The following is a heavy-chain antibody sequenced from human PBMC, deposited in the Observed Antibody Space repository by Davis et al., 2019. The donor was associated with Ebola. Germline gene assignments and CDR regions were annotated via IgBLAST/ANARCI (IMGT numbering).Heavy chain of an antibody. D-gene: IGHD5-18*01. CDR2: IYYTGNT. V-gene: IGHV4-59*01. Sequence: MPSETLSLTCTVSGDSISAYYWSWIRQPPGKGLEWIGNIYYTGNTNYNPSLRGRVTMSVDTSQNQFSLKLTSVTAADTAVYYCARDSTAMVTFFDYWGQGTLVTVSS. CDR3: ARDSTAMVTFFDY. J-gene: IGHJ4*02. CDR1: GDSISAYY.